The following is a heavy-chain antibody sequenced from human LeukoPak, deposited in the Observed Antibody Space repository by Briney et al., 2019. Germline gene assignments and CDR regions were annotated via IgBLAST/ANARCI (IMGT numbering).Heavy chain of an antibody. CDR1: GFTFGSYW. V-gene: IGHV3-7*03. J-gene: IGHJ4*02. CDR2: IKQDGSEK. CDR3: ARESRYYGSGTPLDY. D-gene: IGHD3-10*01. Sequence: GGSLRLSCAASGFTFGSYWMSWVRQAPGKGLEWVANIKQDGSEKYYVDSVKGRFTISRDNAKNSLYLQMNGLRAEDTAVYYCARESRYYGSGTPLDYWGQGTLVTVSS.